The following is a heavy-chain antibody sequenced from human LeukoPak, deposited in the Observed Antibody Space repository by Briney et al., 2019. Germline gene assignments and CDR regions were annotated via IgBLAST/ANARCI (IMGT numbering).Heavy chain of an antibody. D-gene: IGHD3-10*01. J-gene: IGHJ4*02. CDR1: GGTFSSYA. CDR3: ARIGITMVRGVRD. Sequence: SVKVSCKASGGTFSSYAIGWVRQAPGQGLEWMGGIIPIFGTANYAQKFQGRVTITADESTSTAYIELSSLRSEDTAVYYCARIGITMVRGVRDWGQGTLVTVSS. CDR2: IIPIFGTA. V-gene: IGHV1-69*01.